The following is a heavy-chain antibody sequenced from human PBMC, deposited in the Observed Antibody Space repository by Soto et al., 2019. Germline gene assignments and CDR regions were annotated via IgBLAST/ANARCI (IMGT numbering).Heavy chain of an antibody. CDR1: VFSVDTTYC. CDR3: GSHRSGPSPDVVH. V-gene: IGHV1-2*02. D-gene: IGHD2-15*01. CDR2: INPNSGDT. Sequence: ASVKVSCKASVFSVDTTYCIHWVRRAPGQGLEWMGSINPNSGDTNYAQNFQGRVTMTRDTSISTAYMEVSSLTSDDTAVYYCGSHRSGPSPDVVHWGHGTVVTVSS. J-gene: IGHJ4*01.